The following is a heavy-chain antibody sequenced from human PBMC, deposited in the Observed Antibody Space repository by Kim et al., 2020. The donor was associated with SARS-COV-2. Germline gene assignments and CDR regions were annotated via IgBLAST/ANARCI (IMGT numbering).Heavy chain of an antibody. J-gene: IGHJ4*02. Sequence: GGSLRLSCAASGFTFSSYWMHWVRQAPGKGLMWVSRINSDGSTITYADYVKGRFTISRDNAKNTLYLQMNSLRAEDTSMYYCARAPPYYDNSGYYYPTDYWGQGTLVTVSS. V-gene: IGHV3-74*01. CDR3: ARAPPYYDNSGYYYPTDY. CDR2: INSDGSTI. D-gene: IGHD3-22*01. CDR1: GFTFSSYW.